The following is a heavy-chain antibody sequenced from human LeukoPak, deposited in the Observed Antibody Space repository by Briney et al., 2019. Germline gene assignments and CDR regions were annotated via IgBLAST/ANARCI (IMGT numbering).Heavy chain of an antibody. V-gene: IGHV4-34*01. CDR3: ARHGGSVGFWFDP. J-gene: IGHJ5*02. Sequence: SETLSLTCAVYGGSFSGYYWSWIRQPPGKGLEWIGEINHSGSTNYNPSLKSRVTISVDTSKNQFSLKLSSVTAADTAVYYCARHGGSVGFWFDPWGQGTLVTVSS. CDR1: GGSFSGYY. D-gene: IGHD2-15*01. CDR2: INHSGST.